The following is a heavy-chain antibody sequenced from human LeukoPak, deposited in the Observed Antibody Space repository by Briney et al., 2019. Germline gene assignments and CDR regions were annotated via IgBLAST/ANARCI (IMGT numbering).Heavy chain of an antibody. Sequence: PSETLSLTCTVSGYSISSGYFWGWIRQPPGKGLEWIGSIYHSGSTYYNPSLKSRVTISVDTSKNQFSLKLSSVTAADTAVYYCAREVDGYSYGFGDYYYYMDVWGKGTTVTISS. CDR3: AREVDGYSYGFGDYYYYMDV. J-gene: IGHJ6*03. V-gene: IGHV4-38-2*02. CDR1: GYSISSGYF. D-gene: IGHD5-18*01. CDR2: IYHSGST.